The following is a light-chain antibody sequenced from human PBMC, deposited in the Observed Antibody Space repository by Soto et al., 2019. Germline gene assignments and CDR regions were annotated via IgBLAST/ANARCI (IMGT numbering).Light chain of an antibody. CDR1: SSDVGGYNY. CDR2: EVY. J-gene: IGLJ2*01. CDR3: RAYAGSSTWV. Sequence: QSAPTQPPSASGSPGQSVTFSCTGTSSDVGGYNYVSWYQQYPGKAPKLMIYEVYKRHSGVPDRFSGSKSGNTASLTVSGLQPEDEADYYSRAYAGSSTWVLGGGTKLTVL. V-gene: IGLV2-8*01.